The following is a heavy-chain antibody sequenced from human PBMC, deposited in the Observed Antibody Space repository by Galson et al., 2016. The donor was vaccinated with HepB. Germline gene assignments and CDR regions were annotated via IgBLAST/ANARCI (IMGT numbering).Heavy chain of an antibody. CDR3: AARRRPGDYELYYFDF. V-gene: IGHV1-58*01. CDR2: IVVGSGNT. J-gene: IGHJ4*02. D-gene: IGHD3-22*01. CDR1: GFTFSSTA. Sequence: SVKVSCKASGFTFSSTAVQWVRQARGQRLEWIGWIVVGSGNTNYAQKFQQRVTITRDMSTNTAHMELRSLRSDDTAVYYCAARRRPGDYELYYFDFWGQGTPVTVSS.